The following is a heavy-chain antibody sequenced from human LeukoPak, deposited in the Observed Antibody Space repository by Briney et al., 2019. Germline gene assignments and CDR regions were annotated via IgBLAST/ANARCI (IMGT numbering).Heavy chain of an antibody. J-gene: IGHJ6*02. D-gene: IGHD2-15*01. V-gene: IGHV3-30*02. CDR3: AKAGHCSGGRCYSDYYYYGMDV. Sequence: GGSLRLSCAASGFSFSTSGMHWIRQAPGKGLEWVAFIQSDGGNEYYADSVKGRFTISRDNSKNTVHLQMNSLRAEDTAMYYCAKAGHCSGGRCYSDYYYYGMDVWGQGTTVTVSS. CDR2: IQSDGGNE. CDR1: GFSFSTSG.